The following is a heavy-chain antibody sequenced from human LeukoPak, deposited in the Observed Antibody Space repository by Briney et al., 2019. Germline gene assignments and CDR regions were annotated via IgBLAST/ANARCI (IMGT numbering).Heavy chain of an antibody. Sequence: GRSLRLSCAPSGFTFTSYWMSWVRQPAGKGLEWVANIKQDGSEKYYVDSVKGRFTISRDNAKNSLYLQMNSLRAEDTAVYYCARDPDRRSPEYYFDYWGQGTLVTVSS. CDR1: GFTFTSYW. J-gene: IGHJ4*02. V-gene: IGHV3-7*01. D-gene: IGHD1-14*01. CDR2: IKQDGSEK. CDR3: ARDPDRRSPEYYFDY.